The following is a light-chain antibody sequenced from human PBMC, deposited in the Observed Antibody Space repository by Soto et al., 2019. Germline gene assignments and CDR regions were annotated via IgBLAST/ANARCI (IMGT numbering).Light chain of an antibody. V-gene: IGKV1-39*01. CDR2: AAS. CDR3: QQNYSSPIT. CDR1: QSISSY. J-gene: IGKJ5*01. Sequence: DIQMTQSPSSLSASVGDRVTITCRASQSISSYLDWYQQKPGKAPKLLIYAASSLQSGVPSRFSGSGSGTDFTLTISSLQPEDFATYYCQQNYSSPITFGPGTRLEIK.